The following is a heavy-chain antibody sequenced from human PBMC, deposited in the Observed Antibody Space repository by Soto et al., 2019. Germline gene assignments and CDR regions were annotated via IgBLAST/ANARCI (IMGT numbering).Heavy chain of an antibody. D-gene: IGHD3-16*01. V-gene: IGHV4-59*01. CDR3: ARGWGSKWYYFDS. CDR2: IFDNGDV. J-gene: IGHJ4*02. CDR1: GVSSTSFY. Sequence: QVRLQESGPGLGRPSETLSLTCTVSGVSSTSFYWSWIRQSPGKGLEWIGYIFDNGDVKYNPSLMSRLTMSIDMSKNEFSLRLKSVTAADTAMYYCARGWGSKWYYFDSWGAGTLVTVSS.